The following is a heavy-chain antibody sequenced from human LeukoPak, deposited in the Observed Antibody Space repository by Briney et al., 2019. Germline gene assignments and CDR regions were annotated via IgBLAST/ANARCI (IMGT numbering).Heavy chain of an antibody. CDR2: ISAYNGNT. Sequence: GASVKVSCKASGYTFTSYGISWVRQAPGQGLEWMGWISAYNGNTNYAQKLQGRVTMTTGTSTSTAYMELRSLRSDDTAVYYCARNRYDFWSGYWTWFDPWGQGTLVTVSS. CDR3: ARNRYDFWSGYWTWFDP. D-gene: IGHD3-3*01. V-gene: IGHV1-18*01. CDR1: GYTFTSYG. J-gene: IGHJ5*02.